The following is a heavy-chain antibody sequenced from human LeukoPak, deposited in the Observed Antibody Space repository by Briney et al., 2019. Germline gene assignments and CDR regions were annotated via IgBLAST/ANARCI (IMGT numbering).Heavy chain of an antibody. CDR1: GASISSSSYY. V-gene: IGHV4-39*07. Sequence: TTSETLSLTCTVSGASISSSSYYWGWIRQPPGKGLEWIGSIYYSGSTYYNPSLKSRVTISVDTSKNQFSLKLSSVTAADTAVYYCASPNRRGRWHAFDIWGQGTMVTVSS. J-gene: IGHJ3*02. CDR3: ASPNRRGRWHAFDI. D-gene: IGHD5-24*01. CDR2: IYYSGST.